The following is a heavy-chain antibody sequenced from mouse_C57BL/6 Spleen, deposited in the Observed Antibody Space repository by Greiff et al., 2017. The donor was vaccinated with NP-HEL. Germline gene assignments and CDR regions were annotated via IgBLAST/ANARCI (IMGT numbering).Heavy chain of an antibody. V-gene: IGHV1-67*01. D-gene: IGHD4-1*02. Sequence: QVQLQQSGPELVRPGVSVKISCKGSGYTFTDYAMHWVKQSHAKSLEWIGVISTYYGDASYNQKFKDKATMTVDKSSSTAYMQLSSLTSEDSAVYFCARPNWVYAMDYWGQGTSVTVSS. CDR3: ARPNWVYAMDY. CDR2: ISTYYGDA. J-gene: IGHJ4*01. CDR1: GYTFTDYA.